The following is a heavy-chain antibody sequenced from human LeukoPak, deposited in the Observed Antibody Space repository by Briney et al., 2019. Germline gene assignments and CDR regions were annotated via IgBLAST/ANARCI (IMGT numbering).Heavy chain of an antibody. CDR3: ASLYSSSWYYFFDY. D-gene: IGHD6-13*01. Sequence: ASVKVSCKASGYTFTSYGISWVRRAPGQGLEWMGWINTNTGNPTYAQGFTGRFVFSLDTSVSTAYLQISSLKAEDTAVYYCASLYSSSWYYFFDYWGQGTLVTVSS. V-gene: IGHV7-4-1*02. CDR2: INTNTGNP. J-gene: IGHJ4*02. CDR1: GYTFTSYG.